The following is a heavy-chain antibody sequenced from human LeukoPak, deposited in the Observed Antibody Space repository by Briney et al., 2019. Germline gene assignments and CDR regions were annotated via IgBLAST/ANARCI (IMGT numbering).Heavy chain of an antibody. Sequence: ASVKVSCKTSGYTFTSYAMHWVRQAPGQRLEWMGWIDGGNGNTKYPQKFQDRVTMTRDTSARTAYMELSSLTSEDTAVYYCTRDSLGGAWSSPPDYWGQGTLVIVSS. D-gene: IGHD6-19*01. J-gene: IGHJ4*02. CDR3: TRDSLGGAWSSPPDY. V-gene: IGHV1-3*01. CDR1: GYTFTSYA. CDR2: IDGGNGNT.